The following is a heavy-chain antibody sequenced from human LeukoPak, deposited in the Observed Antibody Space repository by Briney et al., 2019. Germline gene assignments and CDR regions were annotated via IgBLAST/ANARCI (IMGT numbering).Heavy chain of an antibody. CDR1: GFSYYTSW. J-gene: IGHJ4*02. CDR3: ARYSGTFRRFDY. D-gene: IGHD1-26*01. CDR2: IKEDGSEK. V-gene: IGHV3-7*01. Sequence: GGSLRLSCAASGFSYYTSWMSWVRQAPGKGLEWVANIKEDGSEKYYVDSVKGRFTISRDNAKNSLYLQMDRLRAEDTAVYYCARYSGTFRRFDYWGQESLITVSS.